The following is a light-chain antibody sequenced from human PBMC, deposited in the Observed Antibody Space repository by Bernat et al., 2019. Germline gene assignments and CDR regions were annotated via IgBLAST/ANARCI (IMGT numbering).Light chain of an antibody. V-gene: IGLV2-23*01. Sequence: QSALTQPASVSGSPGQLITISCTGTSSDVGSYNFGSWYQKHPGKAPKLMIYEGSKRPSGVSNRFSGSKSGNTASLTISGLQAEDEADYYCCSYAGSSTVVFGGGTELTVL. CDR3: CSYAGSSTVV. CDR1: SSDVGSYNF. J-gene: IGLJ2*01. CDR2: EGS.